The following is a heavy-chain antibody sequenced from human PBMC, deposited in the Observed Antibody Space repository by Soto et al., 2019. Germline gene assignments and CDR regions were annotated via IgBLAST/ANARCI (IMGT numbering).Heavy chain of an antibody. CDR2: IDWDDDK. J-gene: IGHJ6*03. CDR3: ARIRRVPAAMHYYYYYMDV. V-gene: IGHV2-70*11. Sequence: SGPTLVNPTQTLTLPCTFAGFSLSTSGMCVMWLRPPTGKALEWLARIDWDDDKYYSTSLKTRLTISKDTSKNQVVLTMTNMDPVDTATYYCARIRRVPAAMHYYYYYMDVWGKGTTVTVSS. CDR1: GFSLSTSGMC. D-gene: IGHD2-2*01.